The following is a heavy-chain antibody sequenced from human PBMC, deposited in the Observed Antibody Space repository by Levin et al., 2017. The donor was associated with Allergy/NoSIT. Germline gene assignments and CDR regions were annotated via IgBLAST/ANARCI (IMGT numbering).Heavy chain of an antibody. Sequence: GGSLRLSCAASGFTFSDYYMSWLRQAPGEGLEWVSYISSSASTIYYADSVKGRFTISRDNAKNSLYLQMNSLRAEDTAVYYCARHPGAQWLVVNWGQGTLVTVSS. CDR2: ISSSASTI. J-gene: IGHJ4*02. D-gene: IGHD6-19*01. CDR3: ARHPGAQWLVVN. V-gene: IGHV3-11*01. CDR1: GFTFSDYY.